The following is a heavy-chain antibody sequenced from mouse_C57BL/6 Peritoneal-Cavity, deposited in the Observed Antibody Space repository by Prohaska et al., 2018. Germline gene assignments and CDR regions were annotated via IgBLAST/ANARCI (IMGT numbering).Heavy chain of an antibody. CDR3: ARFRSNYFDY. J-gene: IGHJ2*01. Sequence: SCKASGYSFTGYYMNWVKQSPEKSLEWIGEINPSTGGTTYNQKFKAKATLTVDKSSSTAYMQRKSLTSEDSAVYYCARFRSNYFDYWGQGTTLTVSS. D-gene: IGHD1-1*01. V-gene: IGHV1-42*01. CDR1: GYSFTGYY. CDR2: INPSTGGT.